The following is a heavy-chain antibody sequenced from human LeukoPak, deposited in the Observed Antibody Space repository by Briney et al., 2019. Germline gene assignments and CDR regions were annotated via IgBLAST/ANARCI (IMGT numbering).Heavy chain of an antibody. J-gene: IGHJ4*02. CDR2: IKQDGSAK. V-gene: IGHV3-7*01. CDR1: GFTFSSYW. CDR3: ARLPVSIVGAIRYHFDY. Sequence: GGSLRLSCAASGFTFSSYWMSWVRQAPGKGLEWVANIKQDGSAKYYVDSVKGRFTISRDNAKNSLYLQMNSLRAEDTAVYYCARLPVSIVGAIRYHFDYWGQGTLVTVSS. D-gene: IGHD1-26*01.